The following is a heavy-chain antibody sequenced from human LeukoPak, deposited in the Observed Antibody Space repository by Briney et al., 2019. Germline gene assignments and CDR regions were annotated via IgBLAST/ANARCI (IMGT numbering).Heavy chain of an antibody. CDR2: ISGSGGST. CDR1: GFTFSDYY. V-gene: IGHV3-23*01. J-gene: IGHJ6*02. Sequence: PGGSLRLSCAASGFTFSDYYMSWVRQAPGKGLEWVSAISGSGGSTYYADSVKGRFTISRDNSKNTLYLQMSSLRAEDTAVYYCAKGTTPGYCSSTSCYHYYYYYGMDVWGQGTTVTVSS. CDR3: AKGTTPGYCSSTSCYHYYYYYGMDV. D-gene: IGHD2-2*03.